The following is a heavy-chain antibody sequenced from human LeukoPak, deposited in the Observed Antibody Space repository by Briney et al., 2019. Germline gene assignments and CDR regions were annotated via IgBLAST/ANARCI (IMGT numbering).Heavy chain of an antibody. CDR1: GGTFSSYA. Sequence: SVKVSCKASGGTFSSYAISWVRQAPGQGLEWMGGIIPIFGTANYAQKFQGRVTITADESTSTAYMELSSLRSEDTAVYYCARDSDGSSSPLYGRSGGPLGYWGQGTMVTVSS. CDR3: ARDSDGSSSPLYGRSGGPLGY. CDR2: IIPIFGTA. D-gene: IGHD6-6*01. V-gene: IGHV1-69*01. J-gene: IGHJ4*02.